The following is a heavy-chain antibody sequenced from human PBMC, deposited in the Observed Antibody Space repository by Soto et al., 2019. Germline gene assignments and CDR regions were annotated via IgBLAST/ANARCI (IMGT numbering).Heavy chain of an antibody. J-gene: IGHJ4*02. CDR3: AHRPIVGAAI. D-gene: IGHD1-26*01. Sequence: QVQLQESGPGLVKPSGTLSLTCGVFGGSISNSNWWTWVRQPPGKGLEWIGEIYHTGSTTYNSSLMSRVTISLDKPNNQSSLKLSSVTAADTAVNYCAHRPIVGAAIWGQGTLVTVSS. CDR1: GGSISNSNW. V-gene: IGHV4-4*02. CDR2: IYHTGST.